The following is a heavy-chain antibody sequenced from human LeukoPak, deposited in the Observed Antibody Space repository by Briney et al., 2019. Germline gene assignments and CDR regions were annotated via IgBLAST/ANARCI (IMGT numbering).Heavy chain of an antibody. CDR2: VSTNGGST. J-gene: IGHJ3*02. D-gene: IGHD2-15*01. Sequence: PGGSLRLSCASSGFSLSEYAMHWVRQAPGKGLEYVSSVSTNGGSTFYADSVKGRFTISRDNSKNTLYLQMGSLRDEDMAVYYCARGVEADFIRGAFAIWGQGTRVSVSS. V-gene: IGHV3-64*02. CDR1: GFSLSEYA. CDR3: ARGVEADFIRGAFAI.